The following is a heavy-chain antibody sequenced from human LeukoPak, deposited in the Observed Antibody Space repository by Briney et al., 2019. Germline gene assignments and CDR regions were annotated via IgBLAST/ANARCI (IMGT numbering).Heavy chain of an antibody. V-gene: IGHV5-51*01. CDR2: IYPGDSDT. CDR1: GYIFTSYW. J-gene: IGHJ4*02. CDR3: ARRIGSSWYDY. Sequence: GESLQISCKGSGYIFTSYWIGWVRQLPGKGLEWMGIIYPGDSDTRYSPSFQGQVTISADKSISTAYLQWSSLKASDTAMYYCARRIGSSWYDYWGQGTLVTVSS. D-gene: IGHD6-13*01.